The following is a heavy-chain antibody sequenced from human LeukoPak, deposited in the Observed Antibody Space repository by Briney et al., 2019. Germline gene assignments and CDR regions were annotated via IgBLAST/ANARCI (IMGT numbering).Heavy chain of an antibody. CDR2: ISSSGSTI. J-gene: IGHJ4*02. Sequence: GGSLRLSCAASGFTFSIYEMNWVRQAPGKGLEWVSYISSSGSTIYYADSVKGRFTISRDNAKNSLYLQMNSLRAEDTALYYCARGPMLRGVIIRRSKSGYFDYWGQGSLVTVSS. V-gene: IGHV3-48*03. D-gene: IGHD3-10*01. CDR1: GFTFSIYE. CDR3: ARGPMLRGVIIRRSKSGYFDY.